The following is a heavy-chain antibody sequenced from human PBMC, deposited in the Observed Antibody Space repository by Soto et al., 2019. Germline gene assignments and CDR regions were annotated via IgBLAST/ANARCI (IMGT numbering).Heavy chain of an antibody. CDR1: GGTFSSYA. CDR2: ISPIFGTA. CDR3: ARDGSILWKNWFDP. D-gene: IGHD2-21*01. Sequence: QVQLVQSGAEVKKPGSSVKVSCKASGGTFSSYAISWLREAPGQGLEWMGGISPIFGTANYAQKFQGRVTITADESTITAYMELSSLRSEDTAVYYCARDGSILWKNWFDPWGQGTLVTVSS. J-gene: IGHJ5*02. V-gene: IGHV1-69*12.